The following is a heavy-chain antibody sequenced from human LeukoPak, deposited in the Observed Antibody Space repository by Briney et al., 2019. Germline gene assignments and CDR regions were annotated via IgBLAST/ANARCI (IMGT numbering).Heavy chain of an antibody. V-gene: IGHV3-23*01. CDR1: GFTFSRYT. D-gene: IGHD6-13*01. CDR3: ARGDSTFDY. Sequence: GGSLRLSCTASGFTFSRYTMSWVRQAPGKGLEWVSGISGSDGDTFHADFVKGRFTISRDNSKNTVYLQMNSLRGEDTAVYYCARGDSTFDYWGQGTLVTVSS. J-gene: IGHJ4*02. CDR2: ISGSDGDT.